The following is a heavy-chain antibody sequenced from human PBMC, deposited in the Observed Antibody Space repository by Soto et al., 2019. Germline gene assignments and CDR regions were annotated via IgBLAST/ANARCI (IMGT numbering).Heavy chain of an antibody. J-gene: IGHJ3*02. CDR2: ISAYNGNT. CDR1: GYTFTSYG. D-gene: IGHD3-22*01. CDR3: ARDALTMIVVVPGAFDI. V-gene: IGHV1-18*04. Sequence: ASVKVSCKASGYTFTSYGISWVRQAPGQGLEWMGWISAYNGNTNYAQKLQGRVTMTTDTSTSTAYMELRSLRSDDTAVYYCARDALTMIVVVPGAFDIWGQGTMVTVS.